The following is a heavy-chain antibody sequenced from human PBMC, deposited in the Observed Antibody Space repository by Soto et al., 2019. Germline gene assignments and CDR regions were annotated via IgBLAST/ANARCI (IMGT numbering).Heavy chain of an antibody. V-gene: IGHV3-23*01. J-gene: IGHJ6*03. CDR3: AKGDSSQNYYYYYMDV. D-gene: IGHD6-13*01. CDR1: GFTFSSYA. CDR2: ISGSGGST. Sequence: GSLRLSCAASGFTFSSYAMSWVRQAPGKGLEWVSAISGSGGSTYYADSVKGRFTISRDNSKNTLYLQMNSLRAEDTAVYYCAKGDSSQNYYYYYMDVWGKGTTVTVSS.